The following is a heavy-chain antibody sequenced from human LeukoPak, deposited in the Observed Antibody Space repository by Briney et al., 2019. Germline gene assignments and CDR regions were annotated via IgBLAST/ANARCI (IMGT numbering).Heavy chain of an antibody. D-gene: IGHD5-24*01. Sequence: SETLSLTCTVSGGSIRSSYYYWGWIRQPPGKGLEWIGSIYDSGSTYYNPSLKSRVTISVDTSKNQFSLKLSSVTAADTAVYYCARESEEMYYFDYWGQGTLVTVSS. CDR3: ARESEEMYYFDY. J-gene: IGHJ4*02. CDR1: GGSIRSSYYY. CDR2: IYDSGST. V-gene: IGHV4-39*02.